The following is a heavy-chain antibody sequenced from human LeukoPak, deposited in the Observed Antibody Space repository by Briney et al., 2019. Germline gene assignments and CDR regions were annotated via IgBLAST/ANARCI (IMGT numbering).Heavy chain of an antibody. CDR3: TRETSQKGAHYMDV. CDR2: IYYIVYT. V-gene: IGHV4-59*01. CDR1: GGSISSYY. D-gene: IGHD3-16*01. Sequence: SETLSLTCTVSGGSISSYYWSWIRQPPGKGLEWIGDIYYIVYTNYTPSLKSRVTISVDTSKTQFSLKLSSVTAADTAVYYCTRETSQKGAHYMDVWGKGTTVTISS. J-gene: IGHJ6*03.